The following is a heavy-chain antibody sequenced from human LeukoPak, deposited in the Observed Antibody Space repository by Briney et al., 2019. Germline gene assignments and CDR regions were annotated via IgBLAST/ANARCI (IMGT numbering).Heavy chain of an antibody. Sequence: SETLSLTCTVSGGSISSDDYYWSWIRQPPGKGLEWIGYIFYSGNTYYNPSLKSRLTISVDTSKNQFSLKLRYVTAADTALYFQAEDGIRDFDWLAAASYYMDVWGKGTTVTVSS. J-gene: IGHJ6*03. CDR1: GGSISSDDYY. CDR3: AEDGIRDFDWLAAASYYMDV. V-gene: IGHV4-30-4*01. CDR2: IFYSGNT. D-gene: IGHD3-9*01.